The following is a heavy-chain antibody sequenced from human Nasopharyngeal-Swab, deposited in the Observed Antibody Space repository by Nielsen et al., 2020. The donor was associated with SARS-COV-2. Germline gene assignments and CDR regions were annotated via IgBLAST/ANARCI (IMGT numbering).Heavy chain of an antibody. V-gene: IGHV3-48*04. J-gene: IGHJ4*02. CDR2: ISSSSSTI. Sequence: VRQPPGKGLEWVSYISSSSSTIYYADSVKGRFTISRDNAKNSLYLQMNSLRAEDTAVYYCAREKLDFWSGYLDYWGQGTLVTVSS. CDR3: AREKLDFWSGYLDY. D-gene: IGHD3-3*01.